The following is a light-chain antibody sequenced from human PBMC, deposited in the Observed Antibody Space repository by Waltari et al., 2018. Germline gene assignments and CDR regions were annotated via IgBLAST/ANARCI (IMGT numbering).Light chain of an antibody. CDR1: QSVSSN. J-gene: IGKJ3*01. CDR2: GES. V-gene: IGKV3-15*01. CDR3: QQYNNWPLT. Sequence: EIVMTQSPATLSVSPGERATLSCRASQSVSSNLAWYQQKPGQAPRLLIYGESTRATGIPARFSGSGSGTEFTLTISSLQSEDFAVYYCQQYNNWPLTFGPGTKVDIK.